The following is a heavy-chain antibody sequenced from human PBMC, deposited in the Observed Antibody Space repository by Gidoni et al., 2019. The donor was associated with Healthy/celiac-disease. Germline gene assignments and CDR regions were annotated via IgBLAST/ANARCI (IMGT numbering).Heavy chain of an antibody. CDR1: GGTFSSYA. V-gene: IGHV1-69*01. J-gene: IGHJ3*02. D-gene: IGHD3-22*01. CDR3: ARAGYYYDSSGYHRGAFDI. Sequence: QVQLVQSGAEVKKPGSSVKVSCKASGGTFSSYAISWVRQAPGQGLEWMGGIIPIFGTANYAHKFQGRVTITADESTSTAYMELSSLRSEDTAVYYCARAGYYYDSSGYHRGAFDIWGQGTMVTVSS. CDR2: IIPIFGTA.